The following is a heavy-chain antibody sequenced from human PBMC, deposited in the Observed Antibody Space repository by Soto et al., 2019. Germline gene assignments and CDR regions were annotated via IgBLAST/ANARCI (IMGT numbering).Heavy chain of an antibody. CDR3: ARIGSGYDLAVDY. CDR1: GGSISSYY. J-gene: IGHJ4*02. Sequence: SETLSLTCTVSGGSISSYYWSWIRQPPGKGLEWIGYIYYSGSTNYNPSLKSRVTISVDTSKNQFSLKLSSVTAADTAVYYCARIGSGYDLAVDYWGQGTLVTVSS. CDR2: IYYSGST. D-gene: IGHD5-12*01. V-gene: IGHV4-59*01.